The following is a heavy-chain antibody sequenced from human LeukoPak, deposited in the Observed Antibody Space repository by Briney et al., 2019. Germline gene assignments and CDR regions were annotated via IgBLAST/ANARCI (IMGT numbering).Heavy chain of an antibody. CDR2: INPKNGDT. D-gene: IGHD3/OR15-3a*01. V-gene: IGHV1-2*02. CDR3: VRGEILGTAIGQVIGY. J-gene: IGHJ4*02. Sequence: ASVRVSCKASGYIFTDYYMHWVRQAPGRGLEWMGSINPKNGDTDYLEKFEGRVTMTRDTSVSTAYMDLSSLTSADTAVYYCVRGEILGTAIGQVIGYWGQGSQVTVSS. CDR1: GYIFTDYY.